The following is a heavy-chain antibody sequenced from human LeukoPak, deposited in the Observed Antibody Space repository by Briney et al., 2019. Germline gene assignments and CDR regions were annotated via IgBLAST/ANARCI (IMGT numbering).Heavy chain of an antibody. J-gene: IGHJ4*02. CDR2: IYSGGST. Sequence: GGSLRLSCAASGFSVNSNYMSWVRQAPGKGLEWVSVIYSGGSTYYEDSVKGRFTISRDNSKNTLYLQMNSLRAEDTAVYYCAKTPPYDSSGYSSSGYFDYWGQGTLVTVSS. CDR1: GFSVNSNY. CDR3: AKTPPYDSSGYSSSGYFDY. V-gene: IGHV3-53*01. D-gene: IGHD3-22*01.